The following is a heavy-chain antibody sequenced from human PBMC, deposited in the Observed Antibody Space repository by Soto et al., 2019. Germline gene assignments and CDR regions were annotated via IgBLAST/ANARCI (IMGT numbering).Heavy chain of an antibody. D-gene: IGHD4-4*01. J-gene: IGHJ6*02. CDR3: ERQGLHGLVDV. CDR1: GGSSSSYK. Sequence: PSETLSLTCTVSGGSSSSYKWSWIRQPPGRRLEWIGYIDSSGGTSYNPSLQRRVTISVDTSTKQFPLKLSSVTAADTAVYYCERQGLHGLVDVWGQGTTVTVSS. V-gene: IGHV4-59*08. CDR2: IDSSGGT.